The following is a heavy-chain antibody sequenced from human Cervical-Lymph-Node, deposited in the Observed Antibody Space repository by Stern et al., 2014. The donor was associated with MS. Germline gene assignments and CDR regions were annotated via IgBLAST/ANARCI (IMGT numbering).Heavy chain of an antibody. D-gene: IGHD3-9*01. CDR3: AAHYYDILTGYYNLDY. Sequence: QLKLQESGPGLVKPSQTLSLTCTVSGGAFTSGTYYWSWIRQPAGKGLEWVGHVSNTGGTDYNPSLKSRVILSVHTSKNKFSLPLNSLPAADTAVYYCAAHYYDILTGYYNLDYWGQGTLVTVSS. V-gene: IGHV4-61*02. CDR2: VSNTGGT. CDR1: GGAFTSGTYY. J-gene: IGHJ4*02.